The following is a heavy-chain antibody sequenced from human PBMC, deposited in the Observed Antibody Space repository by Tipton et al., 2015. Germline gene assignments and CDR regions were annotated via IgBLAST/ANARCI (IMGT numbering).Heavy chain of an antibody. D-gene: IGHD6-13*01. CDR3: ARESCSLTAAGAFDY. CDR2: ISGYDGNT. CDR1: GYTFTRYG. Sequence: QSGPEVKKPGASVKVSCKASGYTFTRYGISWVRQAPGQGPEWMGWISGYDGNTHYAQKLQGRVTMTTDTSTSTASMELRSLRSDDTAVYYCARESCSLTAAGAFDYWGQGTLVTVSS. V-gene: IGHV1-18*01. J-gene: IGHJ4*02.